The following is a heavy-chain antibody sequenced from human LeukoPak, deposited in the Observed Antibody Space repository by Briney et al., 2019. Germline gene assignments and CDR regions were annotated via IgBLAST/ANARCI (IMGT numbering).Heavy chain of an antibody. CDR1: GYTLSSYD. CDR2: IGPYNGNT. CDR3: ARDANPRI. Sequence: ASVKVSCKASGYTLSSYDITWVRQAPGQGLEWMGWIGPYNGNTKYAQTLQGRVTMTTDTSTSTAYMELRSLRSDDTAVYYCARDANPRIWGQGTMVTVSS. J-gene: IGHJ3*02. V-gene: IGHV1-18*01.